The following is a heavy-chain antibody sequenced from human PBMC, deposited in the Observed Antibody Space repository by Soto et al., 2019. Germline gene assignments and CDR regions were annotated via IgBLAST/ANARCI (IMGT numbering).Heavy chain of an antibody. D-gene: IGHD6-19*01. CDR3: ARKGALPGPDF. V-gene: IGHV1-18*01. J-gene: IGHJ4*02. Sequence: ASVKVSCKASGYAFTNYDLIWVRQAPGQGLEWMGWISTYNGNTNYAQKLQGRVTLTTDTATSTAYMELRSLRSDDTAVYYCARKGALPGPDFWGQGTLVTAPQ. CDR1: GYAFTNYD. CDR2: ISTYNGNT.